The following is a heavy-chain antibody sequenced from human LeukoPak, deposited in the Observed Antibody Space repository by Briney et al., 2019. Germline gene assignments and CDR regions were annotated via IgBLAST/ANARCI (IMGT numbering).Heavy chain of an antibody. D-gene: IGHD3-22*01. Sequence: PGGSLSLSCAASGFTLSGYWMTWVRQGPGKGLEWVANINRDGGQRSYVDSVKGRFAISRDNAKNSLYLQMSSLKTEDTAVYYCARDISPDDYFDSHKCYYDAFDIWGQGTLVTVSS. J-gene: IGHJ3*02. CDR2: INRDGGQR. CDR1: GFTLSGYW. CDR3: ARDISPDDYFDSHKCYYDAFDI. V-gene: IGHV3-7*04.